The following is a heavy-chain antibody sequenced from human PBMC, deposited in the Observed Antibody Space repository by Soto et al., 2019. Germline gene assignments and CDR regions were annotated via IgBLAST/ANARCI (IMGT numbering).Heavy chain of an antibody. CDR1: GGPFTSFD. V-gene: IGHV1-69*06. D-gene: IGHD1-26*01. CDR3: AVGLSGSYYQNGMDV. CDR2: IIPIFGTT. J-gene: IGHJ6*02. Sequence: VELVQSRSEVQKPGSSVKVSCKTSGGPFTSFDVNWVRQAPGQGLEWMGGIIPIFGTTNYAQKFQGRVTITADMPTTTAYMELGSLRSDDTAVYFCAVGLSGSYYQNGMDVWGLGTTVIVS.